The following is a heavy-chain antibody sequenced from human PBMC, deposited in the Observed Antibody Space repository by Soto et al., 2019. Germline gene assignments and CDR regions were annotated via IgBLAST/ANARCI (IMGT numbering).Heavy chain of an antibody. J-gene: IGHJ4*02. V-gene: IGHV2-5*02. CDR1: GFSLTSGVG. CDR3: AHIDPEIVTVGGHGGFDY. D-gene: IGHD5-12*01. CDR2: IYWDDDK. Sequence: QITLKESGPTLVRPPQTLTLTCTFSGFSLTSGVGVGWIRQPPGKALEWLALIYWDDDKRYSPSLKNRLTITNDTSKNQVLLTMPNVGPVDTATYFCAHIDPEIVTVGGHGGFDYWGQGTLVTVSS.